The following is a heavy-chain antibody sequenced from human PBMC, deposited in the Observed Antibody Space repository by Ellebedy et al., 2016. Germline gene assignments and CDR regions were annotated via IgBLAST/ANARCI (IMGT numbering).Heavy chain of an antibody. CDR3: ATATTYDAFHI. J-gene: IGHJ3*02. CDR2: IYYDGST. V-gene: IGHV4-31*03. CDR1: GGSISSGPYY. Sequence: SETLSLXXTVSGGSISSGPYYWGWIRQHPGKGLEWIGYIYYDGSTRYNPSLKSRVSMSVDTSKNQFSLKLSSVTAVDTAFYYCATATTYDAFHIWGRGKMVTVS. D-gene: IGHD5-12*01.